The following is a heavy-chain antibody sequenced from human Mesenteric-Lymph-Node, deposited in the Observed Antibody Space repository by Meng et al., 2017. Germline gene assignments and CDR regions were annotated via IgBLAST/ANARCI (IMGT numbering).Heavy chain of an antibody. CDR3: ARTIGGADIVVVPAAYYFDY. CDR1: GGSFSGYY. D-gene: IGHD2-2*01. V-gene: IGHV4-34*01. CDR2: INHSGST. J-gene: IGHJ4*02. Sequence: QLQLQQWGAGLLKPSETRSLTCAVYGGSFSGYYWSWIRQPPGRGLEWIGEINHSGSTNYNPSLKSRVTISVDTSKNQFSLKLSSVTAADTAVYYCARTIGGADIVVVPAAYYFDYWGQGTLVTVSS.